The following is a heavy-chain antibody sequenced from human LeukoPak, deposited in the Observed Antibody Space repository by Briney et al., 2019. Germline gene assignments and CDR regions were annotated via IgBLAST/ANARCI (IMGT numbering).Heavy chain of an antibody. CDR3: AKDRNLVGATPLG. D-gene: IGHD1-26*01. Sequence: PGGSLRLSCAASGFTFSSYALHWVRQAPGKGLEWVAVISYDGSNKYYADSVKGRFTISRDNSKNTLYLQMNSLRAEDTAVYYCAKDRNLVGATPLGWGQGTLVTVSS. J-gene: IGHJ4*02. CDR2: ISYDGSNK. CDR1: GFTFSSYA. V-gene: IGHV3-30*04.